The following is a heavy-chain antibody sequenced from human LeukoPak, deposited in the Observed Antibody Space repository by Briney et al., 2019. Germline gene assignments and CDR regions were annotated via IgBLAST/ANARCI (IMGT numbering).Heavy chain of an antibody. J-gene: IGHJ5*02. CDR2: IYTRGKT. Sequence: PSETLSLTCTVSGGSVSSYYWSWIRQPPGKGLEWIGYIYTRGKTNSNPSLKGRVTISGDTSKNQFSLKLSSVTAADTAVYYCARHLHSDGSGSYLNWLDPWGQGILVTVSS. D-gene: IGHD3-10*01. CDR1: GGSVSSYY. V-gene: IGHV4-4*09. CDR3: ARHLHSDGSGSYLNWLDP.